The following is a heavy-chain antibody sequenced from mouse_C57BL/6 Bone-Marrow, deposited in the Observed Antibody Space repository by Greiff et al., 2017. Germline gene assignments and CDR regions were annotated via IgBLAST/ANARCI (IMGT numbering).Heavy chain of an antibody. D-gene: IGHD2-1*01. CDR2: FDPENGDT. CDR3: TPYYYGNYGYAMDY. Sequence: EVQLQQSGAELVRPGASVKLSCTASGFNIKDDYMHWVKQSPEQGLEWIGWFDPENGDTEYASKFQGKATITADTSSNTAYLKLSSLTSEFTAFYYSTPYYYGNYGYAMDYGGPGTSVTVAS. V-gene: IGHV14-4*01. CDR1: GFNIKDDY. J-gene: IGHJ4*01.